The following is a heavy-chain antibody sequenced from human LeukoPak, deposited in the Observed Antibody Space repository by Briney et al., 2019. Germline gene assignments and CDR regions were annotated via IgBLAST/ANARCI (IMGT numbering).Heavy chain of an antibody. CDR3: ARAWLSGSPPAGF. Sequence: GGPLRLSVPPSGLTFDDLGMGGVGQAPGKGRGGVSGINWKGDSTGYADSVKGRFTISRDNAKNSLYLQMNSLRAEDTALYYCARAWLSGSPPAGFWGQGTLVTVSS. CDR1: GLTFDDLG. CDR2: INWKGDST. V-gene: IGHV3-20*03. D-gene: IGHD1-26*01. J-gene: IGHJ4*02.